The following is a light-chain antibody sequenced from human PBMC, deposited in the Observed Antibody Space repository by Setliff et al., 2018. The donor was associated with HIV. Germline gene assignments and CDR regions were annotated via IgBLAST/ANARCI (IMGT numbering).Light chain of an antibody. J-gene: IGLJ1*01. CDR3: SSYTSSTPYV. V-gene: IGLV1-40*01. CDR2: SNN. Sequence: QSVLTQTPSVSGAPGQRVTIFCSGGRSNIGTGYDVHWYQQLPGKAPKLLIYSNNNRPSGVPDRFSGSKSGTSASLAITGLQAEDEADYYCSSYTSSTPYVFGTGTKVTVL. CDR1: RSNIGTGYD.